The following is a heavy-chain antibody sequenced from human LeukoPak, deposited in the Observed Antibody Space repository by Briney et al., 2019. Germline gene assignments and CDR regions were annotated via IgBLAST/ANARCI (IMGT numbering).Heavy chain of an antibody. CDR1: GFTFSSYS. CDR3: ARAHTEQELVFNLDY. CDR2: ISSSSSYI. D-gene: IGHD6-13*01. J-gene: IGHJ4*02. V-gene: IGHV3-21*01. Sequence: GGSLRLSCAASGFTFSSYSMNWVRQAPGKGLEWVSSISSSSSYIYYADSVKGRFTISRDNAKNSLYLQMNSLRAEDTAVYYCARAHTEQELVFNLDYWGQGTLVTVSS.